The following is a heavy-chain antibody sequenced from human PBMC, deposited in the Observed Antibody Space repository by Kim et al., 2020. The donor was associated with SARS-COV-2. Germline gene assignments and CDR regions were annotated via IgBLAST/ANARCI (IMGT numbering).Heavy chain of an antibody. D-gene: IGHD2-15*01. Sequence: GESLKISCKGSGYSFTSYWISWVRQMPGKGLEWMGRIAPSDSYTNYSPSFQGHVTISADKSISTAYLQWSSRNASDTAMYYCARQGINCSGGSCYSEFDYWGQGTLVTVSS. CDR2: IAPSDSYT. V-gene: IGHV5-10-1*01. J-gene: IGHJ4*02. CDR3: ARQGINCSGGSCYSEFDY. CDR1: GYSFTSYW.